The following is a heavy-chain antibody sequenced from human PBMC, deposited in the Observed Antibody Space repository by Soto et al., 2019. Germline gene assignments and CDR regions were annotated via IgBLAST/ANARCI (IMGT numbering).Heavy chain of an antibody. D-gene: IGHD3-22*01. J-gene: IGHJ6*02. Sequence: PGGSLRLSCAASGFTFSSYSMNWVRQAPGKGLEWVSYISSSSSTIYYADSVKGGFTISRDNDKKSLYRQMNSLREEETGVYYCARHRRSPYYSDSSGYYQPTLYFYGMDVWGQGTTVTVSS. CDR1: GFTFSSYS. V-gene: IGHV3-48*02. CDR2: ISSSSSTI. CDR3: ARHRRSPYYSDSSGYYQPTLYFYGMDV.